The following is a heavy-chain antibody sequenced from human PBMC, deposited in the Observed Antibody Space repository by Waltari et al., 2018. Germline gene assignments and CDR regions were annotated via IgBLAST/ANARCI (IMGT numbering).Heavy chain of an antibody. J-gene: IGHJ3*02. CDR1: GYSISSGHY. Sequence: QVQLQESGPGLVKPSETLSLTCAVSGYSISSGHYWGWIRQPTGKGLEWIGSFHHSGGTYYNPSLKTRVTISVDTSKNHFSLKLTSVTAADTAVYYCARTNAFDIWGQGTMVTVSS. D-gene: IGHD4-17*01. CDR2: FHHSGGT. CDR3: ARTNAFDI. V-gene: IGHV4-38-2*01.